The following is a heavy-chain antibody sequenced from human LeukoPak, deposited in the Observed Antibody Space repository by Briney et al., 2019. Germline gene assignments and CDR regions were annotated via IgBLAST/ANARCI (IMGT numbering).Heavy chain of an antibody. CDR3: AREGFDP. CDR2: IWYDGSKK. Sequence: PGRSLRLSCAASGFTFSNYGMHWVRQAPGKGLEWVALIWYDGSKKDHVDSVKGRFIISRDDSRNMVYLEMSSLRAEDTAVYYCAREGFDPWGQGTLVTVSS. J-gene: IGHJ5*02. V-gene: IGHV3-33*01. CDR1: GFTFSNYG.